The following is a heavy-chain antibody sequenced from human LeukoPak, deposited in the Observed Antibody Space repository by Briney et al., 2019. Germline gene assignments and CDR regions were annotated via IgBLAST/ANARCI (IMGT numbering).Heavy chain of an antibody. CDR2: INIDERIT. CDR1: GSSFSTQR. Sequence: QPGGSLRLSCVASGSSFSTQRMHWVRQAPGKGLVWVSYINIDERITGYADSVKGRFTISRDNGKNTLYLQMNSLRVEDTAIYYCFREGGDWGQGTLVTVSS. J-gene: IGHJ4*02. D-gene: IGHD3-10*01. V-gene: IGHV3-74*01. CDR3: FREGGD.